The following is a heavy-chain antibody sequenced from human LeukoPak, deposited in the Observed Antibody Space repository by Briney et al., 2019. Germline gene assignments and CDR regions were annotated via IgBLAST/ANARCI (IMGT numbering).Heavy chain of an antibody. J-gene: IGHJ4*02. CDR3: ARDTMRTAMVFHSE. D-gene: IGHD5-18*01. Sequence: PSQTLSLTCTVSGGSISSGGYYWSWIRQHPGKGLEWIGYIYYSGSTYYNPSLKSRVTISVDTSKNQFSLKLSSVTAADTAVYYCARDTMRTAMVFHSEWGQGTLVTVSS. CDR2: IYYSGST. CDR1: GGSISSGGYY. V-gene: IGHV4-31*03.